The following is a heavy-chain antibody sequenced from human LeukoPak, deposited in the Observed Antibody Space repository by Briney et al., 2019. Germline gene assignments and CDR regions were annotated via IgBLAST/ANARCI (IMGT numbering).Heavy chain of an antibody. Sequence: GASLRLSCAASGFSFSSSAMSWVRQAPGKGLEWVSAINDSGDSTYYADSVKGRFTVSRDNSKNTLYLQMNGLRAEDTAVYYCAKAAGGLVYWGQGTLVSISS. V-gene: IGHV3-23*01. CDR3: AKAAGGLVY. CDR2: INDSGDST. CDR1: GFSFSSSA. D-gene: IGHD6-19*01. J-gene: IGHJ4*02.